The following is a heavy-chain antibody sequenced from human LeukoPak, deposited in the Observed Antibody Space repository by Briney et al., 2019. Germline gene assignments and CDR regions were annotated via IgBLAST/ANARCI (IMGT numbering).Heavy chain of an antibody. CDR1: GGSTSSSSYY. CDR3: ASGKYAFDM. CDR2: ILYSGST. J-gene: IGHJ3*02. D-gene: IGHD1-14*01. V-gene: IGHV4-39*07. Sequence: SETLSLTCTLSGGSTSSSSYYWGWIRQPPGKGLEWIGRILYSGSTYNNPSLKSRVTTSVDTSKNQFSLKLRSGTAADTAVYYCASGKYAFDMWSQGTMVTV.